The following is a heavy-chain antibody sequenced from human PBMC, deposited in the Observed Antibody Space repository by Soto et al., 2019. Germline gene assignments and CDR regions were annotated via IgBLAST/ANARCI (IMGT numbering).Heavy chain of an antibody. J-gene: IGHJ4*02. CDR3: AYYDTSEPHGPFDY. Sequence: GGSLILSCADSGFTFSSYCMHWVRQAPGKGLDWVSVIYYDESGKYYADSVKGRFTISRDNSKNTLYLQMNSLRAEDTAVYYCAYYDTSEPHGPFDYWGQGTLVTVSS. D-gene: IGHD3-9*01. CDR1: GFTFSSYC. CDR2: IYYDESGK. V-gene: IGHV3-30*03.